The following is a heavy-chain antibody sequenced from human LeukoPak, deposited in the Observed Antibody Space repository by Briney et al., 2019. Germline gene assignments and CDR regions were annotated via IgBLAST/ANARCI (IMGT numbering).Heavy chain of an antibody. CDR3: ARDGACSSASCQNFDY. J-gene: IGHJ4*02. Sequence: GASVKVSCKASGYTFTAYYLHWVRQAPGHGLEWMGWINPNSGGTIYAQKFQGRVTMTRDTSISTAYLELSRLTSDDTAVYYCARDGACSSASCQNFDYWGQGTLVTVSS. CDR2: INPNSGGT. CDR1: GYTFTAYY. V-gene: IGHV1-2*02. D-gene: IGHD2-2*01.